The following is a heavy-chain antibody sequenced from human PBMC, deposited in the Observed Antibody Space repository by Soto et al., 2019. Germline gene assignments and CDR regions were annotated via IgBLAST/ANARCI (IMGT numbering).Heavy chain of an antibody. J-gene: IGHJ5*02. CDR1: GGSISSNSYY. V-gene: IGHV4-39*01. CDR2: IYYSGST. Sequence: SETLSLTCTVSGGSISSNSYYWGWIRQPPGKGLEWIGSIYYSGSTYYNPSLKSRVTISVDTSKNQFSLKLSSVTAADTAVYYCARLTSYDIFSGYYLSGSGWFSPCGQGTLVPVSS. CDR3: ARLTSYDIFSGYYLSGSGWFSP. D-gene: IGHD3-9*01.